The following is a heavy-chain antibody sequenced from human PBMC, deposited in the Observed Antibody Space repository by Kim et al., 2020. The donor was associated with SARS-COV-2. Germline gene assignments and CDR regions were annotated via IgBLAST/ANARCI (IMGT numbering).Heavy chain of an antibody. CDR2: EGSEK. V-gene: IGHV3-7*01. Sequence: EGSEKCYVDSVKGRITISRDNAMSSLYLQLNSLRAGATAVYYCSRGFDLWGQGTMVTVSS. J-gene: IGHJ3*01. CDR3: SRGFDL.